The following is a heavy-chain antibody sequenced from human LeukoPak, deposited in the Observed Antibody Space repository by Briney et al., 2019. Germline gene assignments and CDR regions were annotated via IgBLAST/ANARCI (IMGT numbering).Heavy chain of an antibody. CDR1: GFTFKSYA. D-gene: IGHD2-2*02. CDR3: AKDMAYELLYHFDS. V-gene: IGHV3-30*02. Sequence: GGSLRLSCVGSGFTFKSYAMHWVRQTPGKGLERLGYIRHDALHAFYSDSVKGRSTISRDNSNNTLSLQISRLRDDDTAVYYCAKDMAYELLYHFDSWGQGTLVTVSS. CDR2: IRHDALHA. J-gene: IGHJ4*02.